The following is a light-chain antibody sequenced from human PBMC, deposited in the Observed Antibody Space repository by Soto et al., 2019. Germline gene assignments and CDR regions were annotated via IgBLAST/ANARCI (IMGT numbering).Light chain of an antibody. Sequence: DIQMTQSPSSVSASVGDRVTITCRASQYISNWLAWYQQKPGKAPKLLIYAASSLVNGVPSRFSGSGSGTNFTLTISSLQPEDLATYYYQQANSFPFGGGTKVEI. CDR1: QYISNW. J-gene: IGKJ4*01. CDR2: AAS. V-gene: IGKV1-12*01. CDR3: QQANSFP.